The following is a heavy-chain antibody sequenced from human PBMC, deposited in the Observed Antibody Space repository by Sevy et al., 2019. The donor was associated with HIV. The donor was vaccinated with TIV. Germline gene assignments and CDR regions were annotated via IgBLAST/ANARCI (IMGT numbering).Heavy chain of an antibody. CDR2: ISCDGTNK. J-gene: IGHJ6*02. CDR1: GFIFRNYA. V-gene: IGHV3-30-3*01. Sequence: GESLKISCAASGFIFRNYAVHWVRQAPGKGLEWLAIISCDGTNKYYADSVKGRFTVSRDNAKNTLYLQMNSLRTEDTAIYYCARGNSPSVTTAPLYYYYGLDVWGQGTTVTVSS. CDR3: ARGNSPSVTTAPLYYYYGLDV. D-gene: IGHD4-17*01.